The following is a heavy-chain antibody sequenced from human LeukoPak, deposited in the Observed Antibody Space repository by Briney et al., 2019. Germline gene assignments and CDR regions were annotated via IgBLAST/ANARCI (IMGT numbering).Heavy chain of an antibody. D-gene: IGHD6-13*01. Sequence: ASVKVSCKASGYTFTGYYMHWVRQAPGQGLEWMGWISAYNGNTNYAQKLQGRVTMTTDTSTSTAYMELRSLRSDDTAVYYCARVEGSSSWYYFDYWGQGTLVTVSS. CDR1: GYTFTGYY. V-gene: IGHV1-18*04. CDR2: ISAYNGNT. J-gene: IGHJ4*02. CDR3: ARVEGSSSWYYFDY.